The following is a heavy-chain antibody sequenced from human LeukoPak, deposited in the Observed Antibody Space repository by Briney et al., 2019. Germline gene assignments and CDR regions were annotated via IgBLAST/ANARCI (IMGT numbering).Heavy chain of an antibody. D-gene: IGHD6-13*01. Sequence: SETLSLTCAVYGGSFSGYYWSWIRQPPGKGLEWIGEINHSGSTNYNPSLKSRVTISVDTSKNQFSLKLSSVTAADTAVYYCAREGPRYSSSGTFDYWGQGTLVTVSS. V-gene: IGHV4-34*01. J-gene: IGHJ4*02. CDR2: INHSGST. CDR3: AREGPRYSSSGTFDY. CDR1: GGSFSGYY.